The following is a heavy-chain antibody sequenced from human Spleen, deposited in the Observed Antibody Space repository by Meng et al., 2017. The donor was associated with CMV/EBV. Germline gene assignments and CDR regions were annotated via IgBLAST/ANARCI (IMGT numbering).Heavy chain of an antibody. V-gene: IGHV1-2*02. CDR2: INPNSGGT. CDR3: AGGKVDTAISRLYFDY. Sequence: QVQLVQSGAEVKKPGAPVKVSCRASGYTFTGYYMHWVRQAPGQGLEWMGWINPNSGGTNYAQKFQGRVTMTRDTSISTAYMELSRLRSDDTAVYYCAGGKVDTAISRLYFDYWGQGTLVTVSS. CDR1: GYTFTGYY. J-gene: IGHJ4*02. D-gene: IGHD5-18*01.